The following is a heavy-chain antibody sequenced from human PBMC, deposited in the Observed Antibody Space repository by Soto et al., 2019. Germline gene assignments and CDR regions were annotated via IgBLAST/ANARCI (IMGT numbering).Heavy chain of an antibody. CDR2: ISGSGAST. CDR1: GFTFSSYA. V-gene: IGHV3-23*01. CDR3: AKDLGYSSSAGDY. J-gene: IGHJ4*02. D-gene: IGHD6-13*01. Sequence: EVQLLESGGGLVQPGGSLRLSCAASGFTFSSYATSWVRQAPGKGLEWVSAISGSGASTYYADSVTGRFTISRHNSKNTLYLQMNSLTAEDTAVYHCAKDLGYSSSAGDYWGQGTLVTVSS.